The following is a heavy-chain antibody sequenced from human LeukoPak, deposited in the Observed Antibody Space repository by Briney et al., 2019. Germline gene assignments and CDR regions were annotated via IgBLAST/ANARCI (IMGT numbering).Heavy chain of an antibody. CDR3: ARAATAEGQLVVNDAFDI. D-gene: IGHD6-6*01. CDR2: ISYDGSNK. J-gene: IGHJ3*02. Sequence: AGGSLRLSCAASGFTFSSYAMHWVRQAPGKGLEWVAVISYDGSNKYYADSVKGRFTISRDNSKNTLYLQMNSLRAEDTAVYYCARAATAEGQLVVNDAFDIWGQGTMVTVSS. CDR1: GFTFSSYA. V-gene: IGHV3-30-3*01.